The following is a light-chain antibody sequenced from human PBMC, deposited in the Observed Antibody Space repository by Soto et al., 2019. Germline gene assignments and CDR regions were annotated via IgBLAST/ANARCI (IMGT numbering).Light chain of an antibody. CDR3: QSYDSSVTAVL. V-gene: IGLV1-40*01. CDR2: DNN. CDR1: SSNIGAGYD. J-gene: IGLJ2*01. Sequence: QSVLTQPPSVSGAPGQRVTISCTGRSSNIGAGYDVHWYQHLPGTVPRLVIYDNNIRPSGVPDRFSGSKSDTSASLAITGLQAEDEADYYCQSYDSSVTAVLFGGGTKLTVL.